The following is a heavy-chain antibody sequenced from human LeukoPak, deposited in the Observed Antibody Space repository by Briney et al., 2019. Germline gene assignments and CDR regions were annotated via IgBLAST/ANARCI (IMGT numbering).Heavy chain of an antibody. CDR1: GFTFSSYV. Sequence: PGGSLRLSCVASGFTFSSYVLSWVRQAPGKGLEWVSIISGGGDTTFYADSLKGRFTISRDNSKNTLYLHMYSLRVEDTAIYYCAKKHLPSSGWYYDYWGQGTLVTVSS. CDR3: AKKHLPSSGWYYDY. J-gene: IGHJ4*02. V-gene: IGHV3-23*01. D-gene: IGHD6-19*01. CDR2: ISGGGDTT.